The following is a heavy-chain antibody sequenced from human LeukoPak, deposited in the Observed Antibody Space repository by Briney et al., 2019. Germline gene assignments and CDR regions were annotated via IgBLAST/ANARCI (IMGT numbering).Heavy chain of an antibody. CDR1: GYTLTELS. CDR3: ATRVPAAHESNYFDY. J-gene: IGHJ4*02. CDR2: FDPEDGET. Sequence: ASVKVSRKVSGYTLTELSMHWVRQAPGKGLEWMGGFDPEDGETIYAQKFQGRVTMTEDTSTDTAYMELSSLRSEDTAVYYCATRVPAAHESNYFDYWGQGTLVTVSS. D-gene: IGHD2-2*01. V-gene: IGHV1-24*01.